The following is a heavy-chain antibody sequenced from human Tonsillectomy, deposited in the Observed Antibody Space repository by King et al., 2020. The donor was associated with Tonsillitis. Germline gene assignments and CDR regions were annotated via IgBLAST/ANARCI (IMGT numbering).Heavy chain of an antibody. CDR3: ARHGRISSGWYLRSDY. V-gene: IGHV5-51*01. J-gene: IGHJ4*02. Sequence: QLVQSGAEVKKPGESLKISCKGSGYSFTNYWIGWVRQMPGKGLEWMGIIYPDDSDTRYSPSFQGQVSISADKSISTAYLQWSSLKASDTAMYYCARHGRISSGWYLRSDYWGQGTLVTVSS. CDR2: IYPDDSDT. D-gene: IGHD6-19*01. CDR1: GYSFTNYW.